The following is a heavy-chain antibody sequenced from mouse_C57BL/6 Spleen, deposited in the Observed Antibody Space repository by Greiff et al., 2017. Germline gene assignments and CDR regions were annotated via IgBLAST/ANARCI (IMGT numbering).Heavy chain of an antibody. D-gene: IGHD3-2*02. CDR3: ARIRGDY. CDR2: IDPSDSYT. CDR1: GYTFTSYW. J-gene: IGHJ2*01. V-gene: IGHV1-50*01. Sequence: VQLQQPGAELVKPGASVKLSCKASGYTFTSYWMQWVKQRPGQGLEWIGEIDPSDSYTNYNQKFKGKATLTVYTSSSTAYMQLSSLTSEDSAVYYCARIRGDYWGQGTTLTVSS.